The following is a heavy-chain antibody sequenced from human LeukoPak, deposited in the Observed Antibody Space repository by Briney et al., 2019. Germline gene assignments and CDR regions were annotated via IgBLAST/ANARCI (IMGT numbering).Heavy chain of an antibody. D-gene: IGHD1-26*01. J-gene: IGHJ4*02. V-gene: IGHV3-23*01. CDR2: ISGSGGST. CDR1: GFTFSSYA. Sequence: PGGSLRLSCAASGFTFSSYAMSWVRQAPGKGLEWVSTISGSGGSTYYADSVKGRFTISSDNSKNTLCLQMNSLRAEDTAVYYCAKDSGTYYKGFDYWGQATLVTVSS. CDR3: AKDSGTYYKGFDY.